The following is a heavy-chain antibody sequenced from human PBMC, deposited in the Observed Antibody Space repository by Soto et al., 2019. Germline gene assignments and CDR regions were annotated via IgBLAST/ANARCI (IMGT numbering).Heavy chain of an antibody. CDR3: VRDKGEMATTKGYFDY. Sequence: GASVKVSCKASGYTFTTYDVNWLRQATGQGLEWVGWMNTNSGKTGSAQKFQGRVTMTRNTSITTAYLELGSLRSEDTAVYFCVRDKGEMATTKGYFDYWGQGTLVTVSS. V-gene: IGHV1-8*01. D-gene: IGHD5-12*01. CDR1: GYTFTTYD. J-gene: IGHJ4*02. CDR2: MNTNSGKT.